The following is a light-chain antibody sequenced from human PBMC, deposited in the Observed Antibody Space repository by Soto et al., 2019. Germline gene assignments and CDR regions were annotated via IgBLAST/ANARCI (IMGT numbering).Light chain of an antibody. CDR1: SNDVGGHNY. Sequence: QSALTQPRSVAGSPGQSVTMSCTGTSNDVGGHNYVSWYQLHPGRAPKLIIYDVNKRPSGVPDRFSGSKSGNTAYLTISGLQVEDEADYLCGSYAGPDIYVFARGTKVTVL. CDR3: GSYAGPDIYV. CDR2: DVN. V-gene: IGLV2-11*01. J-gene: IGLJ1*01.